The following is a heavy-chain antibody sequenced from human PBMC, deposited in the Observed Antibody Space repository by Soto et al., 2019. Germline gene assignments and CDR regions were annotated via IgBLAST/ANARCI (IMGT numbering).Heavy chain of an antibody. CDR1: GFTFSSYA. CDR2: NTNKAAGAAA. CDR3: TTDVLLWFGEWRRGVT. Sequence: PGGSLRLSCAASGFTFSSYAMSWVRQAPGKGLEWVGRNTNKAAGAAADYAAPVKGRFTISRDDSKNMLYLQMNSLKIEDTAVFYCTTDVLLWFGEWRRGVTWGQGTLVTVSS. J-gene: IGHJ5*02. V-gene: IGHV3-15*01. D-gene: IGHD3-10*01.